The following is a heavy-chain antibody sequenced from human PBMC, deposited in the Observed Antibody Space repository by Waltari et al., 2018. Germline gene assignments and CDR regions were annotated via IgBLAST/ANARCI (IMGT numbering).Heavy chain of an antibody. CDR1: GYSISSGYY. Sequence: QVQLQESGPGLVKPSETLSLTCAVSGYSISSGYYWGWIRQPPGKGLEWIGSIYHSGSTYYNPSLKSRVTISVDTSKIQFSLKLSSVTAADTAVYYCARRVSSSLNWYFDLWGRGTLVTVSS. V-gene: IGHV4-38-2*01. CDR2: IYHSGST. J-gene: IGHJ2*01. D-gene: IGHD6-6*01. CDR3: ARRVSSSLNWYFDL.